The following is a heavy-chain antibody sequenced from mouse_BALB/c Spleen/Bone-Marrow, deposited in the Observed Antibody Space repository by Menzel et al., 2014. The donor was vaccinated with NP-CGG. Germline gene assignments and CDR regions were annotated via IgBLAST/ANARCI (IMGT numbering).Heavy chain of an antibody. CDR1: GFTFSSYT. D-gene: IGHD1-2*01. J-gene: IGHJ2*01. CDR2: ISNGGGST. CDR3: ARRSAATYYFDY. Sequence: EVQLVEPGGGLVQPGGSLKLSCAASGFTFSSYTMSWVRQTPEKRLGWVAYISNGGGSTYYPDTVKGRFTISRDNAKNTLYLQMSSLKSEDTAMYYCARRSAATYYFDYWGQGTTLTVSS. V-gene: IGHV5-12-2*01.